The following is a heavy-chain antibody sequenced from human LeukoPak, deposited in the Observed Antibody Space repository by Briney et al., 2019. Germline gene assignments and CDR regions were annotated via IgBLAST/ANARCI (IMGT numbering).Heavy chain of an antibody. J-gene: IGHJ4*02. CDR3: TTYAAARPDYFHY. V-gene: IGHV3-15*01. CDR2: IKSQTSGGTI. D-gene: IGHD6-6*01. Sequence: GGSLRLSCAASGFGFSGAWMSWVCQAPGEGLEWVGRIKSQTSGGTIDYAAPVKGRFTISRDDSKNTLYLQMDGLQSEDTAVYYCTTYAAARPDYFHYWGQGTLVTVSS. CDR1: GFGFSGAW.